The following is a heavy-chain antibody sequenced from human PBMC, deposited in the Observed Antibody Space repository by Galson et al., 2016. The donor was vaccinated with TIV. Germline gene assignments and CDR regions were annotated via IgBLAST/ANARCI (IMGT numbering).Heavy chain of an antibody. CDR1: GSAVSSNQ. D-gene: IGHD2-15*01. CDR3: ARVQESLAAVEAFDV. V-gene: IGHV3-53*01. Sequence: SLRLSCAASGSAVSSNQMNWVRQAPGKGLEWVSTIYSGGTPEYADSVKGRFIISRDTLKNTVSLQMNTLRTEDTAVYFCARVQESLAAVEAFDVWGQGTLVTVSS. J-gene: IGHJ3*01. CDR2: IYSGGTP.